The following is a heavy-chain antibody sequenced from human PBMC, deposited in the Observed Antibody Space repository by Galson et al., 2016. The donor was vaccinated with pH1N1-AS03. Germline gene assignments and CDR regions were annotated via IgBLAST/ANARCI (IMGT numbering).Heavy chain of an antibody. CDR3: ARRTPFDV. Sequence: SLRLSCAASGFSFSSYSMSWVRQAPGKGLEWISYISNDVNTTYYADSVKGRFTISRDNDKKSLFLQMDSLRVEDSGLYYCARRTPFDVWGQGTMVTVSS. V-gene: IGHV3-48*04. CDR1: GFSFSSYS. J-gene: IGHJ3*01. D-gene: IGHD2-15*01. CDR2: ISNDVNTT.